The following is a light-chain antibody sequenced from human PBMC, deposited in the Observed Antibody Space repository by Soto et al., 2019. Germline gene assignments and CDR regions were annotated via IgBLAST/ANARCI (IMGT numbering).Light chain of an antibody. J-gene: IGKJ5*01. Sequence: PCERATLSCRASPSVANFVAWYQQKPGQAPRLLIYGAFNRATGIPARFSGSGSGTDFTLTISSLEPEDSAVYYCQQRNIWPPVTFGHGTRLEIK. CDR3: QQRNIWPPVT. CDR1: PSVANF. CDR2: GAF. V-gene: IGKV3-11*01.